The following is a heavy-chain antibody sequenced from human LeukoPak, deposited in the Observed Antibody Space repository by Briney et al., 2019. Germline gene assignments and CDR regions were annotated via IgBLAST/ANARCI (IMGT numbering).Heavy chain of an antibody. CDR1: GVSITNYY. J-gene: IGHJ4*02. V-gene: IGHV4-4*07. Sequence: SETLSLTCTVSGVSITNYYWAWIRQPAGKGLEWIGRMYISGSTNYNPSLKSRVSISIDKTNNQFSLKLRSVTAADTAVYYCARDYLVGAPLDSWGQGTLVTVAS. D-gene: IGHD1-26*01. CDR2: MYISGST. CDR3: ARDYLVGAPLDS.